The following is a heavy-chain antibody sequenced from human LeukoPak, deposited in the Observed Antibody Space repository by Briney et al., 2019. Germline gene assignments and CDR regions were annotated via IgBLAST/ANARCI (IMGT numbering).Heavy chain of an antibody. V-gene: IGHV4-38-2*02. CDR3: ARALRIEAAGTIAEYFQY. D-gene: IGHD6-25*01. CDR1: GYSLKNSYY. CDR2: IHHSGSP. Sequence: KPSETLSLTCSVSGYSLKNSYYWAWIRQPPGKGLEWIGKIHHSGSPYYNPSLKSRVTMSVDTSRNQFSLKVSSVTAADTAVYYCARALRIEAAGTIAEYFQYWGQGSLVTVSS. J-gene: IGHJ1*01.